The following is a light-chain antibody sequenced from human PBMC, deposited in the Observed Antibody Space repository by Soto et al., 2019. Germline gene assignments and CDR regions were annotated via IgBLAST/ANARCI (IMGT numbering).Light chain of an antibody. V-gene: IGKV1-5*03. CDR2: RAS. CDR3: QQYSRYSWT. Sequence: DIQMTQSPSTLSTCVGDRVTISCRASQSISSWLAWYQQKPGEAPNLLIYRASNLQSGVPSRFSGSGSGTEFTLTISRLHPDDFATYYCQQYSRYSWTFGQGTKVEFK. J-gene: IGKJ1*01. CDR1: QSISSW.